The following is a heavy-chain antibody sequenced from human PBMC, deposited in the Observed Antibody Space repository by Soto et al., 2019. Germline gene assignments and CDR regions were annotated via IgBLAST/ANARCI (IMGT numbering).Heavy chain of an antibody. V-gene: IGHV3-21*01. CDR3: ARVGYPACYDFWSGYGPFDY. D-gene: IGHD3-3*01. CDR1: GFTFSSYS. J-gene: IGHJ4*02. Sequence: GGSLRLSCAASGFTFSSYSMNWVRQAPGKGLEWVSSISSSSSYIYYADSGKGRFTISRDNGKNSLYLKMNSLRADDTAVYYCARVGYPACYDFWSGYGPFDYWGQGTLVTVSS. CDR2: ISSSSSYI.